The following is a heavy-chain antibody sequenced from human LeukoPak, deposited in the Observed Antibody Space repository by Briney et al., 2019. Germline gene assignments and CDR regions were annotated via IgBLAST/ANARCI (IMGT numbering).Heavy chain of an antibody. J-gene: IGHJ4*02. CDR1: GFTFSSYG. V-gene: IGHV3-30*18. CDR2: ISYDGSNK. Sequence: GGSLRLSCAASGFTFSSYGMHWVRQAPGKGLEWVAVISYDGSNKYYADSVKGRFTISRDNSKNTLYLQMNSLRAEDTAVYYCAKGGSGSSWYLDYWGQRTLVTVSS. CDR3: AKGGSGSSWYLDY. D-gene: IGHD6-13*01.